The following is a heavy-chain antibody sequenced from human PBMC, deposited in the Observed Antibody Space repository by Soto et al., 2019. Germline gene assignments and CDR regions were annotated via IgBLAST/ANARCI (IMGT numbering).Heavy chain of an antibody. J-gene: IGHJ6*02. Sequence: QVQLVQSGAEVKKPGASVKVSCKASGYSFTRDGISWVRQAPGQGLEWMGWISGYNANTNYPENLQGRVTMTTDTSTSTAYMEARTLLSDDAAVYYCARMGDVPYYYYGLDVWGQGTTVTVSS. V-gene: IGHV1-18*01. D-gene: IGHD3-16*01. CDR3: ARMGDVPYYYYGLDV. CDR1: GYSFTRDG. CDR2: ISGYNANT.